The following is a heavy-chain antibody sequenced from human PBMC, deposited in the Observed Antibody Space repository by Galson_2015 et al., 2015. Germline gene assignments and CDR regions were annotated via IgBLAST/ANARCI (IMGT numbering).Heavy chain of an antibody. CDR1: SGSFSGYY. D-gene: IGHD4-11*01. V-gene: IGHV4-34*01. Sequence: LSLTCAVYSGSFSGYYWSWIRQPPGKGLEWIGEINHSGSTNYNPSLKSRVTISVDTSKNQFSLKLSSVTAADTAVYYCARSYSNFVTQFYGMDVWGQGTTVTVSS. CDR3: ARSYSNFVTQFYGMDV. CDR2: INHSGST. J-gene: IGHJ6*02.